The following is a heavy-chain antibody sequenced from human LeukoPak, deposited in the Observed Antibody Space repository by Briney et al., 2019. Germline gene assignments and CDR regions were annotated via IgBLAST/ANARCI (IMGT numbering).Heavy chain of an antibody. Sequence: GGSLRLSCAASGSTFSSYAMSWVRQAPGKGLEWVSAISGSGGSTYYADSVKGRFTISRDNSKNTLYLQMNSLRAEDTAVYYCAKDNTVTTFIYYYYGMDVWGQGTTVTVSS. V-gene: IGHV3-23*01. CDR3: AKDNTVTTFIYYYYGMDV. J-gene: IGHJ6*02. CDR2: ISGSGGST. D-gene: IGHD4-11*01. CDR1: GSTFSSYA.